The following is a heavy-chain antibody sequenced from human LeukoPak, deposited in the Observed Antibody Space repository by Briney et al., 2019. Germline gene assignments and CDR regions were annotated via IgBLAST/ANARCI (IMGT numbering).Heavy chain of an antibody. J-gene: IGHJ4*02. CDR3: AKDYYDSSGLDY. Sequence: AGGSLRLSCAASGFTFSTYAMHWVRQAPGKGLEWVAAIWHDGTNKYYTDSVKGRFTISRDNSKNTLYLQMNSLRAEDTAVYYCAKDYYDSSGLDYWGQGTLVTVSS. D-gene: IGHD3-22*01. CDR2: IWHDGTNK. V-gene: IGHV3-30*02. CDR1: GFTFSTYA.